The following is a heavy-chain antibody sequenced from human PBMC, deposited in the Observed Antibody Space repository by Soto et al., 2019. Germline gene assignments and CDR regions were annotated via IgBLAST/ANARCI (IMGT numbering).Heavy chain of an antibody. CDR3: ARDRNVRDVVVVVADAAYGMDV. Sequence: PGGSLRLSCAASGFTFSSYGMHWVRQAPGKGLEWVAVIWYDGSNKYYADSVKGRFTISRDNSKNTLYLQMNSLRAEDTAVYYCARDRNVRDVVVVVADAAYGMDVWGQGTTVTV. CDR1: GFTFSSYG. J-gene: IGHJ6*02. D-gene: IGHD2-15*01. V-gene: IGHV3-33*01. CDR2: IWYDGSNK.